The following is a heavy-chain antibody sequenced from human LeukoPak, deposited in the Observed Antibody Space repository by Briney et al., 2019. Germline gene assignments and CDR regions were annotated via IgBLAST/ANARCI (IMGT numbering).Heavy chain of an antibody. CDR1: GFTFSSYG. D-gene: IGHD6-13*01. V-gene: IGHV3-30*03. Sequence: GGSLRLSCAASGFTFSSYGMHWVRQAPGKGLEWVAVISYDGSNKYYADSVKGRFTISRDNSKNTLFLQMNSLGAEDTAVYYCARAKIAAAGTGAFDVWGQGTLVTVSS. CDR2: ISYDGSNK. J-gene: IGHJ3*01. CDR3: ARAKIAAAGTGAFDV.